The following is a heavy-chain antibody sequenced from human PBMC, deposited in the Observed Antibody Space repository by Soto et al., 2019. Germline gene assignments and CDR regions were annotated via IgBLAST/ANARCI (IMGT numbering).Heavy chain of an antibody. D-gene: IGHD4-4*01. Sequence: GASVNVSCNASGSTFSSYASSRVRQAPGLGIESLGVINPIFGTANYAQKFQGRIKITADKSTSTAYMELSSVRSEGTAVYYCVRRATVTTPTPYSFYGMDVWRQGTTVTVSS. CDR2: INPIFGTA. CDR1: GSTFSSYA. CDR3: VRRATVTTPTPYSFYGMDV. V-gene: IGHV1-69*06. J-gene: IGHJ6*02.